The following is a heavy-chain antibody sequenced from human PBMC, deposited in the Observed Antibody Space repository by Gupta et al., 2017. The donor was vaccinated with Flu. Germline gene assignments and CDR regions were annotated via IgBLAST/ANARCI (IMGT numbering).Heavy chain of an antibody. J-gene: IGHJ5*02. CDR1: GFIFSNYG. CDR3: ARPGGQWLPASQNNWFDT. D-gene: IGHD6-19*01. CDR2: IWYDGTIQ. Sequence: QVQLVESGGGVVQPGRSLRLSCAASGFIFSNYGMHWVRQAPGKGLEWVALIWYDGTIQNYADSVKGRFTISRDISKNTLYLQMNSLRADDTAVYYCARPGGQWLPASQNNWFDTWGQGTRGTVSS. V-gene: IGHV3-33*01.